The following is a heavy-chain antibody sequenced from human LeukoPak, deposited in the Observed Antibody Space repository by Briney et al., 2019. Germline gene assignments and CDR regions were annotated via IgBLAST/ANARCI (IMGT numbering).Heavy chain of an antibody. J-gene: IGHJ5*02. D-gene: IGHD3-9*01. CDR1: GFTFSSYA. CDR3: AKDQRHYDILTGYYTDWFDP. Sequence: PGGSLRLSCAASGFTFSSYAMSWVRQAPGKGLEGVSAISGSGGSTYYADSVKGRFTISRDNSKNTLYLQMTSLRAEDTAVYYCAKDQRHYDILTGYYTDWFDPWGQGTLVTVSS. CDR2: ISGSGGST. V-gene: IGHV3-23*01.